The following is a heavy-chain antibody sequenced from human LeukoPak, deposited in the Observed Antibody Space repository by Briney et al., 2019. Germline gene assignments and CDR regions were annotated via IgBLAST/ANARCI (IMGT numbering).Heavy chain of an antibody. V-gene: IGHV1-69*13. D-gene: IGHD5-24*01. CDR2: IIPIFGTA. Sequence: SVKVSCKASGDTFSSYAITWVRQAPGQGLEWMGGIIPIFGTANYAQNFQGRVTITADESTGTAYMELSSLRSEDTAVYYCARVWRWLQLPLDAFDIWGQGTMVTVSS. J-gene: IGHJ3*02. CDR1: GDTFSSYA. CDR3: ARVWRWLQLPLDAFDI.